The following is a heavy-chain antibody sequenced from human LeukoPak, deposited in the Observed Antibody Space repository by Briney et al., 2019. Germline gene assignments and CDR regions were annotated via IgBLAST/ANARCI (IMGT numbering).Heavy chain of an antibody. CDR3: ARGVAVAANWFDP. J-gene: IGHJ5*02. D-gene: IGHD6-19*01. V-gene: IGHV4-38-2*01. CDR1: GYSISSSYY. CDR2: IYHSGST. Sequence: SETLSLTCAVSGYSISSSYYWGWIRQPPGKGLEWIGSIYHSGSTYYNPSLKSRVTISVDTSKNQFSLRLSSVTAADTAVYYCARGVAVAANWFDPWGQGNLVTVSS.